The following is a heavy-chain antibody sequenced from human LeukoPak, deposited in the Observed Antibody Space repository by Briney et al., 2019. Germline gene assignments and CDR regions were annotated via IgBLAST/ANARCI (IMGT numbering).Heavy chain of an antibody. Sequence: ASVKVSYKASGYTFTSYGISWVRQAPGQGLEWMGWISAYNGNTNYAQDLQGRVTMTTDTSTSTAYMELRSLRSDDTAVYYCARDPTTYYYDSSGYYYDYWGQGTLVTVSS. J-gene: IGHJ4*02. V-gene: IGHV1-18*01. CDR2: ISAYNGNT. D-gene: IGHD3-22*01. CDR3: ARDPTTYYYDSSGYYYDY. CDR1: GYTFTSYG.